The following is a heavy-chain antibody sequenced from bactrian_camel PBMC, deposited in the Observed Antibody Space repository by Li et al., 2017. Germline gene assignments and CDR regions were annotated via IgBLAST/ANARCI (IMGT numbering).Heavy chain of an antibody. D-gene: IGHD4*01. CDR1: GYTYSRTC. Sequence: DVQLVESGGGSVQAGGSLRLSCAASGYTYSRTCMGWFRQAPGKEREGVATIDLGDGTAWYADSVRCRFTNSQDAAEKTTYLQMIPLKPEDTAMYYCAAAPWWYATRCVRGPAVFRDWGQGTQVTVS. CDR2: IDLGDGTA. V-gene: IGHV3S31*01. J-gene: IGHJ4*01. CDR3: AAAPWWYATRCVRGPAVFRD.